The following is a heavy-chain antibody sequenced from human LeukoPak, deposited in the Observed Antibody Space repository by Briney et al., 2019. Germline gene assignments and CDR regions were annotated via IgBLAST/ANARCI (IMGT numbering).Heavy chain of an antibody. D-gene: IGHD6-13*01. CDR1: GFTVSINY. Sequence: GVLRLSCAASGFTVSINYMSWVRQAPGKGLEWVSVIYSGGSTYYADSVKGRFTISRDNSKNTLYLQMNSLRAEDTAVYYCARDLAIAAAGTRVGGLDPWGQGTLVTVSS. CDR2: IYSGGST. J-gene: IGHJ5*02. V-gene: IGHV3-53*01. CDR3: ARDLAIAAAGTRVGGLDP.